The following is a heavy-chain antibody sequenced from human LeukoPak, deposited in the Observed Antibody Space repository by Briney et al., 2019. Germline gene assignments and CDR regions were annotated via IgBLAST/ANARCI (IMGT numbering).Heavy chain of an antibody. V-gene: IGHV3-23*01. CDR3: AKDLSPNAYYYDSSGL. Sequence: GGSLRLSCAASGFTFSSYAMSWVRQAPGKGLEWVSAISGSGGSTYYADSVKGRFTISRDNSKDTLYLQMNSLRAEDTAVYYCAKDLSPNAYYYDSSGLWGQGTLVTVSS. D-gene: IGHD3-22*01. CDR2: ISGSGGST. CDR1: GFTFSSYA. J-gene: IGHJ4*02.